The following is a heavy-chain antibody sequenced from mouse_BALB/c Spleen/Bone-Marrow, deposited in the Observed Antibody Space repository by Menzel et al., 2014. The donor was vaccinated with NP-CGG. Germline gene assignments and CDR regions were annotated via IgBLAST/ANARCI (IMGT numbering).Heavy chain of an antibody. CDR3: TTGFAY. CDR1: GFTFSNYW. V-gene: IGHV6-6*02. CDR2: IRLKSNNYAT. J-gene: IGHJ3*01. Sequence: EVMLVESGGGLVQPGGSMKLSCVASGFTFSNYWMNWVRQSPEKGLEWVAEIRLKSNNYATHYAESVEGRFTISRDDSKSSVYLQMNNLRAEDTGIYYCTTGFAYWGQGTLVTVSA.